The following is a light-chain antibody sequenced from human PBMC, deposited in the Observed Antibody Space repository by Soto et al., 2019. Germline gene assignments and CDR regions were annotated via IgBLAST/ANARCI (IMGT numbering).Light chain of an antibody. CDR2: EVS. CDR3: SSYTSSSTLS. V-gene: IGLV2-14*01. Sequence: QSALTQPPSVSGSPGQSITISCTGTSSDVGGYNYVSWYQQHPGKAPKLMIYEVSNRPSGVSNRFSGSKSGNTASLTISGLQAEDEADYYCSSYTSSSTLSFGGGTKVTVL. J-gene: IGLJ3*02. CDR1: SSDVGGYNY.